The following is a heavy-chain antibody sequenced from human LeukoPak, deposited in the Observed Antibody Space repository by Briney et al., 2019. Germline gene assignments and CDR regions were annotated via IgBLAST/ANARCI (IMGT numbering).Heavy chain of an antibody. CDR1: GFTFSSYS. CDR2: ISSSGSTI. D-gene: IGHD3-10*01. J-gene: IGHJ4*02. Sequence: GGSLRLSCAASGFTFSSYSMNWVRQAPGKGLEWVSYISSSGSTIYYADSVKGRFTISRDNAKNSLYLQMNSLRAEDTAVYYCARDYSYYYDSGSPFPGYWGQGTLVTVSS. CDR3: ARDYSYYYDSGSPFPGY. V-gene: IGHV3-48*04.